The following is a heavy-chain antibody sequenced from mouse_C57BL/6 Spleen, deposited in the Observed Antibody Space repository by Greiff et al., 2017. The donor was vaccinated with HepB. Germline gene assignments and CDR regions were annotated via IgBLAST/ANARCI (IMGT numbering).Heavy chain of an antibody. CDR3: ARRGGYGSSHYYAMDY. J-gene: IGHJ4*01. CDR2: INPGSGGT. V-gene: IGHV1-54*01. Sequence: VQLQQSGAELVRPGTSVKVSCKASGYAFTNYLIEWVKQRPGQGLEWIGVINPGSGGTNYNEKFKGKATLTADKSSSTAYMQLSSLTSEDSAVYFWARRGGYGSSHYYAMDYWGQGTSVTVSS. D-gene: IGHD1-1*01. CDR1: GYAFTNYL.